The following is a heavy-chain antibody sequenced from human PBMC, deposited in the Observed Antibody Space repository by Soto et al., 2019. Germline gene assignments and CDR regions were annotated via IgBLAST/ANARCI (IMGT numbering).Heavy chain of an antibody. CDR1: GGSISSYY. CDR3: ARHIVVVPAALDY. D-gene: IGHD2-2*01. CDR2: IYYSGST. V-gene: IGHV4-59*01. J-gene: IGHJ4*02. Sequence: SETLSLTCTVSGGSISSYYWSWIRQPPGKGLEWIGYIYYSGSTNYNPSLKSRVTISVDTSKNQFSLKLSSVTAADTAVYYCARHIVVVPAALDYWGQGTLVTVSS.